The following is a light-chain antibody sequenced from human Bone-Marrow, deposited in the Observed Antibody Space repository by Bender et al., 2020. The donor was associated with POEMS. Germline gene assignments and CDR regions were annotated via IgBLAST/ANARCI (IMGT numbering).Light chain of an antibody. CDR2: DVS. Sequence: QSALTQPASVSGSPGQSITISCTGSSSDVGNFNFVSWYQQYPGKAPKLMIYDVSNRPSGVSNRFSGSKSGYTASLTISGLQAEDEADYYCTSYTSSSTRVFGGGTKVTVL. CDR3: TSYTSSSTRV. V-gene: IGLV2-14*01. CDR1: SSDVGNFNF. J-gene: IGLJ3*02.